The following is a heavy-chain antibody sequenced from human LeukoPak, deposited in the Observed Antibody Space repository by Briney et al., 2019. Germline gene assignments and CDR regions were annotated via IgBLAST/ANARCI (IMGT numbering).Heavy chain of an antibody. CDR2: ISGSGGTT. D-gene: IGHD5-18*01. CDR1: GFTFSNYA. CDR3: ANAPHPAMVRPGDY. J-gene: IGHJ4*02. V-gene: IGHV3-23*01. Sequence: GGSLRLSCAASGFTFSNYAMSWVRQAPGKVLEWVSSISGSGGTTYYADSVNGRFTISRDNSKTTLYLQMNSLRAEDTAVYYCANAPHPAMVRPGDYWGRGTLVTVST.